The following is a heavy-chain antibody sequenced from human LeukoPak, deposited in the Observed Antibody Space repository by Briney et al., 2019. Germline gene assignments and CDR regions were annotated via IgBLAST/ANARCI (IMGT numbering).Heavy chain of an antibody. V-gene: IGHV3-23*01. J-gene: IGHJ6*03. Sequence: EGSLRLSCAASGFTFSSYAMSWVRQAPGKGPEWVSAISGSGGSTYYADSVKGRFTISRDNSKNSLYLQMNSLRAEDTAVYYCARLHTNYYYYMDVWGKGTTVTVSS. CDR3: ARLHTNYYYYMDV. CDR2: ISGSGGST. CDR1: GFTFSSYA.